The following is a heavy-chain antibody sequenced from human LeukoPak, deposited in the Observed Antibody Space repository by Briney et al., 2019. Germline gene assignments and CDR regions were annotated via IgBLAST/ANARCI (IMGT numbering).Heavy chain of an antibody. D-gene: IGHD3-10*01. J-gene: IGHJ4*02. CDR3: TKDILGGSGSLPEAFFDS. Sequence: PGGSLRLSCAASGFTFDDYAMHWVRQAPGKGLEWVSGISWNADKIGYADSVKGRFTISRDNAKNSLYLQMRSLRPEDTAFYYCTKDILGGSGSLPEAFFDSWGQGTLVTVSS. CDR2: ISWNADKI. CDR1: GFTFDDYA. V-gene: IGHV3-9*01.